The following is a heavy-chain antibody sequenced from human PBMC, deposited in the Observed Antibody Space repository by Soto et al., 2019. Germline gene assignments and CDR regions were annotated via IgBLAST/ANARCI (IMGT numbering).Heavy chain of an antibody. D-gene: IGHD5-18*01. CDR3: AKDYQNEGYSYGHSALGP. V-gene: IGHV3-23*01. Sequence: EVQLLESGGGLVQPGGSLRLSCAASGFTFSSYAMSWVRQAPGKGLEWVSAISGSGGSTYYADSVKGRFTISRDNSKNTLYLQMNSLRAEDTAVYYCAKDYQNEGYSYGHSALGPWGQGTLVTVSS. J-gene: IGHJ5*02. CDR1: GFTFSSYA. CDR2: ISGSGGST.